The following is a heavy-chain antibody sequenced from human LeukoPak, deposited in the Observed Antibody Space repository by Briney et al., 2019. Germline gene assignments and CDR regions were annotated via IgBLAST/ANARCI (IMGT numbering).Heavy chain of an antibody. J-gene: IGHJ4*02. Sequence: PGGSLRLSSAASGFTFSTYSMNWVRPAPGKGLEWGSCISSSSSRIYYAESVKGRFTISRDNAKSSLYLQMNSLRAEDTAVYYCVRDLYCRSTICNRDFDFWGQGTLVTVSS. V-gene: IGHV3-48*01. D-gene: IGHD2-2*01. CDR1: GFTFSTYS. CDR3: VRDLYCRSTICNRDFDF. CDR2: ISSSSSRI.